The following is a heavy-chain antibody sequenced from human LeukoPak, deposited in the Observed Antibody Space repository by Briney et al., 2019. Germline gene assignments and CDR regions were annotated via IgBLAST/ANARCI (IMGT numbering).Heavy chain of an antibody. Sequence: GGSLRLSCAASGFTFSSYGMHWVRQAPGKGLEWVAVISYDGSNKYYADSVKGRFTISRDNSKNTLYLQMNSLRAEDTAVYYCAKERGYYSSSWYYYGMDAWGQGTTVTVSS. V-gene: IGHV3-30*18. CDR1: GFTFSSYG. J-gene: IGHJ6*02. CDR2: ISYDGSNK. D-gene: IGHD6-13*01. CDR3: AKERGYYSSSWYYYGMDA.